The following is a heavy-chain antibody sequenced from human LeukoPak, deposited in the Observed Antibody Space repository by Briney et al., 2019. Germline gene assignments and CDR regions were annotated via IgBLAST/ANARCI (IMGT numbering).Heavy chain of an antibody. J-gene: IGHJ3*02. Sequence: GGSLRLSCAASGFTFSSYEVNWVRQAPGKGLEWVGRSRNKANSYTTEYAASVKGRFTISRDDSKNSLYLQMNSLKTEDTAVYYCARGYHSFDIWGQGTKVTVSS. V-gene: IGHV3-72*01. CDR1: GFTFSSYE. CDR2: SRNKANSYTT. CDR3: ARGYHSFDI. D-gene: IGHD2-2*01.